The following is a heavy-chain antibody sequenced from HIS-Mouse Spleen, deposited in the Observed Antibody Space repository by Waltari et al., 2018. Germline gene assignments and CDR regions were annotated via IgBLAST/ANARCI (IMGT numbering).Heavy chain of an antibody. CDR1: GFTFDDYA. V-gene: IGHV3-9*01. CDR3: AKDRSMGT. Sequence: EVQLVESGGGLVQPGRSLRLSCAASGFTFDDYAMHWVRQAPGKGLEWVSGISWNSGSIVYAESVKGRFTISRDNAKNSLYLQMNSLRAEDTALYYCAKDRSMGTWGQGTLVTVSS. J-gene: IGHJ5*02. D-gene: IGHD2-2*01. CDR2: ISWNSGSI.